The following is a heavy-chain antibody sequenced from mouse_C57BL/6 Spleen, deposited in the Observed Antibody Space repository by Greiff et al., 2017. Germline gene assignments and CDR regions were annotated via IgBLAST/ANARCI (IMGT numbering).Heavy chain of an antibody. D-gene: IGHD1-1*01. J-gene: IGHJ3*01. CDR1: GFSLTSYG. Sequence: VQLQESGPGLVAPSQSLSITCTVSGFSLTSYGVHWVRQPPGQGLEWLVVIWSDASTTYNSALNSRLSISKDNSKSTVFLKMIRLQTDATAMYYCARHEGYYGSSWLAYWGHGTLVTVSA. CDR3: ARHEGYYGSSWLAY. V-gene: IGHV2-6-1*01. CDR2: IWSDAST.